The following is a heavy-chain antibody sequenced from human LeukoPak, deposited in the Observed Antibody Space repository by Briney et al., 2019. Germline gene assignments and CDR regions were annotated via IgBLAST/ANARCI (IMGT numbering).Heavy chain of an antibody. CDR2: IYTSGST. D-gene: IGHD3-3*01. V-gene: IGHV4-4*07. Sequence: SETLSLTCTVSGGSISSYYWSWIRQPAGKGLEWIGRIYTSGSTNYNPSLKSRVTMSVDTSKNQFSLKLSSVTAADTAVYYCARDQPTIFGGDGGDREYYFDYWGQGTLVTVSP. CDR3: ARDQPTIFGGDGGDREYYFDY. CDR1: GGSISSYY. J-gene: IGHJ4*02.